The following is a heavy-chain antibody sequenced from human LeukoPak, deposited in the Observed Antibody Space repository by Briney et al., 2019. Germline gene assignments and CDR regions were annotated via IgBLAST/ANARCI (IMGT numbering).Heavy chain of an antibody. CDR2: ISWNSGSI. D-gene: IGHD3-22*01. Sequence: PGGSLRLSCAASGFTFDDYAMHWVRQAPGKGLEWVSGISWNSGSIGYADSVKGRFTISRDNAKNSLYLQMNSLRAEDTALYYCAKDIRYYYDSSGYHDYWGQGTLVTVSS. CDR3: AKDIRYYYDSSGYHDY. J-gene: IGHJ4*02. V-gene: IGHV3-9*01. CDR1: GFTFDDYA.